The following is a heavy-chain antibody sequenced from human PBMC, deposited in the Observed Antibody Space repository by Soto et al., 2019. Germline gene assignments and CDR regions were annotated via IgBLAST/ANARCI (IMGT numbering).Heavy chain of an antibody. CDR2: IQGDGSGA. J-gene: IGHJ4*02. Sequence: GGSLRLSCAASGSTFSYYWMHWVRQVPGEGLVWVSNIQGDGSGATYADSVKGRFTISRDNAKNTLFLQMNSLRADDAAMYYCVRGTSGWRGIDYWGQGTLVTVSS. CDR3: VRGTSGWRGIDY. V-gene: IGHV3-74*01. D-gene: IGHD6-19*01. CDR1: GSTFSYYW.